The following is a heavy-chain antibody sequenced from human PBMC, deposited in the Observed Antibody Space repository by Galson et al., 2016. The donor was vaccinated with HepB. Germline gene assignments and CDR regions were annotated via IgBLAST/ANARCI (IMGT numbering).Heavy chain of an antibody. V-gene: IGHV3-74*01. Sequence: SLRLSCAASGFTFSAHWMHWVRQSPGKGLVWVSRIKGDGSRTHYADSVKGRFTISRDNAKNTLFLQMTSLRAEDTGIYFCVRDRLEGVTTFDLWGRGTLVTVSS. J-gene: IGHJ5*02. CDR2: IKGDGSRT. CDR1: GFTFSAHW. D-gene: IGHD3-10*01. CDR3: VRDRLEGVTTFDL.